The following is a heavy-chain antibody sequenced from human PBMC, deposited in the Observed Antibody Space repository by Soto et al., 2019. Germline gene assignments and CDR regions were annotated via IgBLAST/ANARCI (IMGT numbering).Heavy chain of an antibody. CDR2: INRDGSKK. J-gene: IGHJ3*02. D-gene: IGHD6-13*01. V-gene: IGHV3-7*05. CDR3: ARDVSPGSSSLYLDAFDI. CDR1: GFTLSAYW. Sequence: EVQLEESGGDLVQPGGSLRLSCAASGFTLSAYWMPWVRQAPGKGLEWVANINRDGSKKYYLDSVRGRFTISRDNVGNSVYLQIDSLRADAAALYYSARDVSPGSSSLYLDAFDIWGQGTMVTVSS.